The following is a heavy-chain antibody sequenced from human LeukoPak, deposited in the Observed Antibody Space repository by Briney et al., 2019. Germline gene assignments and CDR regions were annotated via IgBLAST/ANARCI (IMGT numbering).Heavy chain of an antibody. D-gene: IGHD3-22*01. CDR3: ARGQFHSSGYTRAFDI. Sequence: SETLSLTCAVYGGSFSGYYWSWIRQPPGKGLEWIGEINHSGSTNYNPSLKSRVTLSVDTSKNQFSLKLSSVTAADTAVYYCARGQFHSSGYTRAFDIWGQGTMVTVSS. CDR2: INHSGST. CDR1: GGSFSGYY. J-gene: IGHJ3*02. V-gene: IGHV4-34*01.